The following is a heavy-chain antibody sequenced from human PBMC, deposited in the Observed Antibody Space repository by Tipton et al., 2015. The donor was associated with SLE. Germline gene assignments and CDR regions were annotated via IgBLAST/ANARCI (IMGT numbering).Heavy chain of an antibody. J-gene: IGHJ2*01. CDR3: ARGPLLDL. CDR2: INHSGST. D-gene: IGHD5/OR15-5a*01. CDR1: GGSFSGYY. V-gene: IGHV4-34*01. Sequence: LTCAVYGGSFSGYYRSWIRQPPGKGLEWIGEINHSGSTNYNPSLKSRVTISVDTSKNQFSLKLSSVTAADTAVYYCARGPLLDLWGRGTLVTVSS.